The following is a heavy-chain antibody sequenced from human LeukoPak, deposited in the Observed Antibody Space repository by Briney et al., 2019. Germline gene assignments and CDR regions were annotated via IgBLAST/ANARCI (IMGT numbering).Heavy chain of an antibody. CDR3: AKAFTYYYDSSARAAFDI. CDR1: EFTFDDYA. D-gene: IGHD3-22*01. CDR2: ISWNSGSI. Sequence: SGGSLRLSCAASEFTFDDYAMHWVRQAPGKGLEWVSGISWNSGSIGYADSVKGRFTISRDNAKNSLYLQMNSLRAEDMALYYCAKAFTYYYDSSARAAFDIWGQGTMVTVSS. V-gene: IGHV3-9*03. J-gene: IGHJ3*02.